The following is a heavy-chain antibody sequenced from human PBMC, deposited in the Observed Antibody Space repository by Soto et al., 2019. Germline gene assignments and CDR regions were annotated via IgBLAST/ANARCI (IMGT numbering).Heavy chain of an antibody. CDR2: IYWDDDK. V-gene: IGHV2-5*02. CDR3: AHAYGGTSWPNDAFDV. D-gene: IGHD2-2*01. Sequence: QITLKESGPTLVKPTQTLTLTSTFSGFSLSADGVGVGWIRQPPGKALEWLAPIYWDDDKRYRPSLKSRLTITKDTSKNQVVLTMTNMDPVDTATYYCAHAYGGTSWPNDAFDVWGQGTVVTVSS. J-gene: IGHJ3*01. CDR1: GFSLSADGVG.